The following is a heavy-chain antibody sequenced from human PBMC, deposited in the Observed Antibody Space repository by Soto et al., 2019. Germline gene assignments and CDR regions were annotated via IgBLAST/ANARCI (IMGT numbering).Heavy chain of an antibody. V-gene: IGHV2-5*02. CDR3: ALRLRYLDLLRARSPVVWFDP. J-gene: IGHJ5*02. CDR1: GFSLSTSGVG. D-gene: IGHD3-9*01. Sequence: QITLREAGPTLVKPAQTLTLTCTFSGFSLSTSGVGVGWIRQPPGQALEWLGIIYWDDEERSSPSLKSRLTITKDTSKNQVVLTMTNMDPVDTATYYCALRLRYLDLLRARSPVVWFDPWGQGTLVTVSS. CDR2: IYWDDEE.